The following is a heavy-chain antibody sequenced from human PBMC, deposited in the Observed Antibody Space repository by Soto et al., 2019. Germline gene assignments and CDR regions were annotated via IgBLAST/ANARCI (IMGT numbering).Heavy chain of an antibody. CDR3: AAAFLAAEIDF. D-gene: IGHD6-13*01. V-gene: IGHV3-30-3*01. CDR2: ISNDGTNK. CDR1: GFTFSNCA. J-gene: IGHJ4*01. Sequence: GGSLRLSCAASGFTFSNCAMHWIRQAPGRGLEWVALISNDGTNKCYADSVKGRLTISRDNSKSILYLQMNSLRAEDTALYYCAAAFLAAEIDFWGHGTLVTVSS.